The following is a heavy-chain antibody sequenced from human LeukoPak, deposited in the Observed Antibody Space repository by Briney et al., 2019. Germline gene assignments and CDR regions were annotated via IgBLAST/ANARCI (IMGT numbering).Heavy chain of an antibody. Sequence: SETLSLTCAVYGGSFSGYYWSWIRQPPGKGLEWIGEINHSGSTNYNPSLKSRVTISVDTSKNQFSLKLSSVTAADTAVYYCARTITMVRGVIHFDYWGQGLLV. D-gene: IGHD3-10*01. V-gene: IGHV4-34*01. CDR3: ARTITMVRGVIHFDY. J-gene: IGHJ4*02. CDR1: GGSFSGYY. CDR2: INHSGST.